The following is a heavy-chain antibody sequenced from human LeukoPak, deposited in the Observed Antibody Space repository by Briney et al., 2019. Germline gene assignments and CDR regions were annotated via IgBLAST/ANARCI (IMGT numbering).Heavy chain of an antibody. J-gene: IGHJ4*02. CDR1: GGSFSGYY. Sequence: SETLSLTCAVYGGSFSGYYWSWIRQPPGKGLEWIGEINHSGSTNYNPSLKSRVTISVDTSKNQFSLKLSSVTAADTAVYYCARGRSVVPAATWHNFDYWGQGTLVTVSS. CDR2: INHSGST. D-gene: IGHD2-2*01. V-gene: IGHV4-34*01. CDR3: ARGRSVVPAATWHNFDY.